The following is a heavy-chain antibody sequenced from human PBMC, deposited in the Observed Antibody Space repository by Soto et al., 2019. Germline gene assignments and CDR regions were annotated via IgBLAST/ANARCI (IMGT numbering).Heavy chain of an antibody. Sequence: PGESLKISCKGSGYSFTSYWISWVRQMPGKGLEWMGRIDPSDSYTNYSPSFQGHVTISADKSISTAYLQWSSLKASDTAMYYCARRGRYCSGGSCYLPNWFDPWGQGTLVTSPQ. CDR2: IDPSDSYT. J-gene: IGHJ5*02. V-gene: IGHV5-10-1*01. CDR1: GYSFTSYW. D-gene: IGHD2-15*01. CDR3: ARRGRYCSGGSCYLPNWFDP.